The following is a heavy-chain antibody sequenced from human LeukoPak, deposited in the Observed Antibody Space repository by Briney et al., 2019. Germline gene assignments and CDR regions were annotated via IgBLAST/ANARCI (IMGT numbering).Heavy chain of an antibody. CDR2: IYYRGST. J-gene: IGHJ4*02. Sequence: SETLSLTCSVSGGSISSSSSYSGWISHPPGKGRGWIGSIYYRGSTYYNPSLKSRVTISVDTSKNQFSLKLSSVTAADTAVYYCARSPIAARPFDYWGQGTLVTVSS. CDR1: GGSISSSSSY. CDR3: ARSPIAARPFDY. V-gene: IGHV4-39*07. D-gene: IGHD6-6*01.